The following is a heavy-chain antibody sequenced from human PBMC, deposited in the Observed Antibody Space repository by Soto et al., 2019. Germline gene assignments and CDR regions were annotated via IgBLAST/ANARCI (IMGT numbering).Heavy chain of an antibody. CDR2: IYYSGST. Sequence: PSETLSITCTVSGGSISTYYWSWIRQPPGKGLEWIGYIYYSGSTSYNPSLKSRVTISVDTSKNQFSLKLRSVTAADTAVYYCASDRSSGWDQGYGMDVWGQGTTVTVSS. CDR3: ASDRSSGWDQGYGMDV. V-gene: IGHV4-59*01. D-gene: IGHD6-19*01. CDR1: GGSISTYY. J-gene: IGHJ6*02.